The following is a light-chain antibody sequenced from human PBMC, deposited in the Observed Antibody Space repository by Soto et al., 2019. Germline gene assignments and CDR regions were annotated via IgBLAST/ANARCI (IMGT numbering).Light chain of an antibody. CDR2: GAS. V-gene: IGKV3-15*01. J-gene: IGKJ1*01. Sequence: ETVMTQSPATLSVSPGERDTLSCRASEIVGSNLAWYQQNPGQAPRLLMYGASTRATGIPARFSGSGSGAEFTLTISSLQSEDFAVYYCQQYNNWPWTFGQGTKVDIK. CDR3: QQYNNWPWT. CDR1: EIVGSN.